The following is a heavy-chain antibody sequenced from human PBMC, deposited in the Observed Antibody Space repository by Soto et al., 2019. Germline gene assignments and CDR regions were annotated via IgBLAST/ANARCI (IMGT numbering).Heavy chain of an antibody. V-gene: IGHV4-31*03. CDR2: IYYSGST. J-gene: IGHJ6*02. CDR1: GGSISSGGYY. CDR3: AREFSSVIFGVPPKNYYYGMDV. Sequence: TSETLSLTCTVSGGSISSGGYYWSWIRQHPGKGLEWIGYIYYSGSTYYNPSLKSRVTISVDTSKNQFSLKLSSVTAADTAVYYCAREFSSVIFGVPPKNYYYGMDVWGQGTTVTSP. D-gene: IGHD3-3*01.